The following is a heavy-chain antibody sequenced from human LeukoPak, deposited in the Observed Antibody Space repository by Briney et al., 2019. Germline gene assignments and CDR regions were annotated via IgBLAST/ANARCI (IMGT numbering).Heavy chain of an antibody. V-gene: IGHV3-23*01. CDR1: GFRFSSYA. Sequence: GGSLRLACAASGFRFSSYAMSWVRQAPGKGLEWVSAISGSGVSTYYADSVKGRFTISRDNSKNTLYLQMNSLRAEDTAVYYCAKEAAAAAGWYSDLWGRGTLVSVSS. D-gene: IGHD6-13*01. CDR2: ISGSGVST. J-gene: IGHJ2*01. CDR3: AKEAAAAAGWYSDL.